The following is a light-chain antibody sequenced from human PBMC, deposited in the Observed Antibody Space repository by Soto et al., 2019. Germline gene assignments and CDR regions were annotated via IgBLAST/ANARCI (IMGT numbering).Light chain of an antibody. Sequence: DIQMTQSPSTLSASVGDRVTITCRASQTITTWLAWYQQKPGRAPKLLIYDASSLENGVPSRFSGSGSGTEFTLTISSLQPDDFATYYCQQYNSLFGQGTKVDIK. CDR2: DAS. J-gene: IGKJ1*01. CDR1: QTITTW. CDR3: QQYNSL. V-gene: IGKV1-5*01.